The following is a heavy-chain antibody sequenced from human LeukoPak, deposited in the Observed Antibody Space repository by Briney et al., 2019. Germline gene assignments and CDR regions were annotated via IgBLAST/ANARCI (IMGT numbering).Heavy chain of an antibody. CDR1: GFTFSSYA. V-gene: IGHV3-30*01. D-gene: IGHD3-10*01. CDR2: ISYDGSNK. J-gene: IGHJ6*03. Sequence: GGSLRLSCAASGFTFSSYAMHWGRQAPGKGLEWVAVISYDGSNKYYADSVKGRFTISRDNSKNTLYLQMNSLRAEDTAVYYCASPRGPYYYYYMDVWGKGTTVTVSS. CDR3: ASPRGPYYYYYMDV.